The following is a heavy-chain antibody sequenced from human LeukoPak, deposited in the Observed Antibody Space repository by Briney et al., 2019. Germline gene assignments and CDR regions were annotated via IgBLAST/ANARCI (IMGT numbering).Heavy chain of an antibody. CDR1: GFTLSSYA. CDR3: AREEVARGFDY. V-gene: IGHV3-23*01. J-gene: IGHJ4*02. D-gene: IGHD5-12*01. CDR2: ISGNAGST. Sequence: GGSLRLSCAASGFTLSSYAMSWVRQAPGKGLEWVSLISGNAGSTYYADSVKGRFTISRDNAKNSLYLQMNSLRAEDTAVYYCAREEVARGFDYWGQGTLVTVSS.